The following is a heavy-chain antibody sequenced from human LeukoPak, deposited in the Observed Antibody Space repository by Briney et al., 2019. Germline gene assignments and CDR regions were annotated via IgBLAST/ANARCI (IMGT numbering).Heavy chain of an antibody. V-gene: IGHV3-7*04. D-gene: IGHD3-10*01. J-gene: IGHJ4*02. CDR3: ARLNYYGSGKPFDY. CDR2: TKRDGSET. CDR1: GFIFSSYW. Sequence: GGSLRLSCAVSGFIFSSYWMSWVRQAPGKGLEWVANTKRDGSETYYVDSVKGRFTISRDNARNSLYLQMNSLRAENTAVYYCARLNYYGSGKPFDYWGQGTLVTVSS.